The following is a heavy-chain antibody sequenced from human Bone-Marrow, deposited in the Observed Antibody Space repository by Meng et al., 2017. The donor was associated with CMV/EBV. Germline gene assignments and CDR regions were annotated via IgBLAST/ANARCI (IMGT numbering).Heavy chain of an antibody. Sequence: GESLKISCAASGFTFTIYAMSWVRQAPGEGLEWVATISDDGSGSSYADSVKGRFTISRDNSKNTLYLQMNSLRAEDTAVYSCARESAYSSGLYILVQGTTVTVSS. V-gene: IGHV3-23*01. J-gene: IGHJ6*02. CDR1: GFTFTIYA. CDR2: ISDDGSGS. CDR3: ARESAYSSGLYI.